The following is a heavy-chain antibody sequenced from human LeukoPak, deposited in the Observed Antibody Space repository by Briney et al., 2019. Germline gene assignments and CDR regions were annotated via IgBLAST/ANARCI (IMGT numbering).Heavy chain of an antibody. CDR3: ARGTRHGYFAY. J-gene: IGHJ4*02. Sequence: PSETLSLTCTVSGGSISSNTYYWSWIRQPAGKGLESLGRIYTSGSTNYNPSLKSRVTISVDTSKNQFSLKLSSVTAAETAVYYCARGTRHGYFAYWGQGTLVTVSS. V-gene: IGHV4-61*02. CDR2: IYTSGST. CDR1: GGSISSNTYY.